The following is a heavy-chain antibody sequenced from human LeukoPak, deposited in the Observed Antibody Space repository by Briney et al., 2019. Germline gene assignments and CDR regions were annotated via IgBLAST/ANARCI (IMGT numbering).Heavy chain of an antibody. V-gene: IGHV3-7*01. CDR3: ARDGAAPGLYFDS. Sequence: GGSLRLSCAASGFTFSSYGMHWVRQAPGKGLEWVASIKQDGSEKYYVDSVKGRLTISRDNAKNSLYLQMNSLRTEDTAVYYCARDGAAPGLYFDSWGQGTLVTVSS. CDR2: IKQDGSEK. D-gene: IGHD6-13*01. CDR1: GFTFSSYG. J-gene: IGHJ4*02.